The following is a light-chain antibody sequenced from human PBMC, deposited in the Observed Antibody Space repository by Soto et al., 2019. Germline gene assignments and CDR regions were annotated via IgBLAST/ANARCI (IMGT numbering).Light chain of an antibody. Sequence: QSVLTQPPSASGTPGQRVTISCSGSSSNIGSSYVYWYQQLPGTAPKLLIYRNNQRPSGVPDRFSGSKSGTSTSLAISGLRSEDEADYYCAAWDDSLSGVLFGGGTKLTVL. CDR2: RNN. CDR3: AAWDDSLSGVL. J-gene: IGLJ2*01. CDR1: SSNIGSSY. V-gene: IGLV1-47*01.